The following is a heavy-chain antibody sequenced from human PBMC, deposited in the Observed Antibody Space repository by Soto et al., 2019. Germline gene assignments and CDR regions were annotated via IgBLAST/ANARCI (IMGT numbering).Heavy chain of an antibody. CDR1: GGTFSSYA. J-gene: IGHJ6*02. CDR3: ARHRDYGDYYYYYGMDV. D-gene: IGHD4-17*01. Sequence: ASVKVSCKASGGTFSSYAISWVRQAPGQGLEWMGGIIPIFGTANYAQKFQGRVTITADESTSTAYMELSSLRSEDTAVYYCARHRDYGDYYYYYGMDVWGQGTTVTVSS. CDR2: IIPIFGTA. V-gene: IGHV1-69*13.